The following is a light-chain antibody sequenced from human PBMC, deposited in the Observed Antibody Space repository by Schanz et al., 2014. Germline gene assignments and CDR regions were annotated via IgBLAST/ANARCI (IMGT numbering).Light chain of an antibody. J-gene: IGLJ1*01. Sequence: QSALTQPRSVSGSPGQSITISCTGTSSDVGGYNYVSWYQQHPGKAPKLMIYEGSKRPSGVPDRFSGSKSGNTASLTVSGLQAEDEADYYCSSYAGGNNLYVFGTGTKLTVL. CDR1: SSDVGGYNY. V-gene: IGLV2-8*01. CDR2: EGS. CDR3: SSYAGGNNLYV.